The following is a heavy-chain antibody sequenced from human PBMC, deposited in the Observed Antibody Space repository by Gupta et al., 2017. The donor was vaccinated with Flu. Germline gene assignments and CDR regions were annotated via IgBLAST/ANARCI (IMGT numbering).Heavy chain of an antibody. CDR3: AKDYSDTSGYTPSFDY. J-gene: IGHJ4*02. CDR1: GFAFDNYA. D-gene: IGHD3-22*01. V-gene: IGHV3-9*01. CDR2: ISWNSNFI. Sequence: EVQLVESGGGQVQPGRSLRLSCAASGFAFDNYAMHWGREAPGKGREWVSGISWNSNFIAYADSVRGRFTISRDSAKNSLFLQMNSLKTEDTAFYYCAKDYSDTSGYTPSFDYWGQGTLVAVSS.